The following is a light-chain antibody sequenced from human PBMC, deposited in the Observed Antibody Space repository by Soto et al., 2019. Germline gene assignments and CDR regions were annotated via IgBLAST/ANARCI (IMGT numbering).Light chain of an antibody. Sequence: DIQMTQSPSSLSASVGDRVTLTCRASQDIRNGLAWYHLKPGKAPKRLIYAASSLQSGVPSRFGGSGSGTEFTLTISNLQPEDFGTYYCLQLKSFPLTFGQGTKVDIK. V-gene: IGKV1-17*02. CDR2: AAS. CDR3: LQLKSFPLT. CDR1: QDIRNG. J-gene: IGKJ1*01.